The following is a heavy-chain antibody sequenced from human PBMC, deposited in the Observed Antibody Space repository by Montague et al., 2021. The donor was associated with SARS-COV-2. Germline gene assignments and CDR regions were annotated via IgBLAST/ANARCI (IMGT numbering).Heavy chain of an antibody. CDR2: ISSSSSSI. CDR1: GFTFRSYT. CDR3: VRGGACSGGKCNGGARD. V-gene: IGHV3-21*01. D-gene: IGHD2-15*01. Sequence: SRRLSWSASGFTFRSYTMNWVRQSPGMGLEWVSFISSSSSSIYYADSLKGRFTISRDNAKNSLYLQMNSLRVEDTAVYYCVRGGACSGGKCNGGARDWGQGTLVTVSS. J-gene: IGHJ4*02.